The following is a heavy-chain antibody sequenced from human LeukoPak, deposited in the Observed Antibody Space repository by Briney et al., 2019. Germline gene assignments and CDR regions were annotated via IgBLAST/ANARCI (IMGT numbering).Heavy chain of an antibody. Sequence: GASVKVSCKASGGTFSSYAISWVRQAPGQGLEWMGRIIPILGIANYAQKFQGRVTITADKSTSTAYMELSSLRSEDTAVYYCARDFVSGNSGRDYYYYGMDVWGQGTTVTVSS. CDR3: ARDFVSGNSGRDYYYYGMDV. V-gene: IGHV1-69*04. CDR1: GGTFSSYA. D-gene: IGHD4-23*01. CDR2: IIPILGIA. J-gene: IGHJ6*02.